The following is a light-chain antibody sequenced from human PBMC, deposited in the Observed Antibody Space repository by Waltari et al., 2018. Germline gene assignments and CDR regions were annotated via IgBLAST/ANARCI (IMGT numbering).Light chain of an antibody. CDR1: ELGNRY. CDR3: QAWDRGTRGV. Sequence: SYDLTQPPSVSVSPGQTASITCSGDELGNRYVCWYQQKPGQSPVLIIFQNGRRPSGTPDRFSGSNSGNTATLTISGTQAMDEADYYCQAWDRGTRGVFGGGTRLTVL. CDR2: QNG. V-gene: IGLV3-1*01. J-gene: IGLJ2*01.